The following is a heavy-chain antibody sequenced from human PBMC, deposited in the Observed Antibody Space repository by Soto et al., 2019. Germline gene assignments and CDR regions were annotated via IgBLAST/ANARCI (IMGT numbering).Heavy chain of an antibody. J-gene: IGHJ5*02. CDR3: ARSLRRPWFDP. D-gene: IGHD3-10*01. CDR2: IYYSGST. Sequence: GGPRSSKEKNRSWLTKTPGKGLEWFGYIYYSGSTNYNPSLKSRVTTSVDTSKNQCSRKLSSVTAADTAVYYGARSLRRPWFDPRGQGTLVTVSS. CDR1: GGPRSSKEKN. V-gene: IGHV4-61*08.